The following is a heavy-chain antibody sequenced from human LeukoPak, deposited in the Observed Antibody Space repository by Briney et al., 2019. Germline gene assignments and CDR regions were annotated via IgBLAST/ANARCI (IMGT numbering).Heavy chain of an antibody. J-gene: IGHJ4*02. V-gene: IGHV1-18*01. CDR3: ARHLGGLAAAGALDY. CDR2: ISAYNGNT. CDR1: GYTFTSYG. D-gene: IGHD6-13*01. Sequence: ASVKVSCKASGYTFTSYGISWVRQASGQGLEWMGWISAYNGNTNYAQKLQGRVTMTTDTSTSTVYMELRSLRSDDTAVYYCARHLGGLAAAGALDYWGQGTLVTVSS.